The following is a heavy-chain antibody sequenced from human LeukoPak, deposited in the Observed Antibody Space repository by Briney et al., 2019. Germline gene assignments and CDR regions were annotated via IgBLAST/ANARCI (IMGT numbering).Heavy chain of an antibody. CDR3: ARDLPTSEVGATGSFDY. Sequence: GGSLRLSCAASGFTFSSYWMSWVRQAPGKGLEWVSSISSSSSYIYYADSVKGRFTISRDNAKNSLHLQMNSLRAEDTAVYYCARDLPTSEVGATGSFDYWGQGTLVTVSS. D-gene: IGHD1-26*01. CDR2: ISSSSSYI. J-gene: IGHJ4*02. V-gene: IGHV3-21*01. CDR1: GFTFSSYW.